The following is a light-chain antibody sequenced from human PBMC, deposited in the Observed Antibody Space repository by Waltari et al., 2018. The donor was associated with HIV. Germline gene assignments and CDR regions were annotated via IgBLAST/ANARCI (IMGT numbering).Light chain of an antibody. CDR2: RND. CDR1: RSNIGGNF. CDR3: ASWDDSLLGHV. J-gene: IGLJ1*01. V-gene: IGLV1-47*01. Sequence: QSVLTQPSSVSATPGQTINISCSGSRSNIGGNFVFWYQQVARTAPKLLVYRNDHRPSGVSDRFSGFRLGTSASLAISGLRSEDEGDYYCASWDDSLLGHVFGTGT.